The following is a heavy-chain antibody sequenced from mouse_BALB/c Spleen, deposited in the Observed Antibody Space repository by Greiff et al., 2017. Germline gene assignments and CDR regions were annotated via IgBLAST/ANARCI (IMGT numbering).Heavy chain of an antibody. CDR2: ISIYYDNT. Sequence: VQLQQPGAELVKPGASVKLSCKASGYTFTSYWMHWVKQRPGQGLEWIGVISIYYDNTNYNQKFKGKATMTVDKSSSTAYMELARLTSEDSAIYYCATQTARAEAWFAYWGQGTLVTVSA. V-gene: IGHV1S81*02. CDR1: GYTFTSYW. J-gene: IGHJ3*01. D-gene: IGHD3-2*01. CDR3: ATQTARAEAWFAY.